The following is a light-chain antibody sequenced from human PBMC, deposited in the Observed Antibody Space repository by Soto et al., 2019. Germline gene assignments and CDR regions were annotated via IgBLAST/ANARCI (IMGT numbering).Light chain of an antibody. Sequence: DIRMTQSPSSLSASIGDRVTITCRASQGISNDLGWYQQKPGLAPKRLISAASTLQSGVPSRFRGSGSGTEFSLTISGLQTEDIATYYCLQHHSYPWTCGQGTKVEIQ. J-gene: IGKJ1*01. CDR3: LQHHSYPWT. V-gene: IGKV1-17*01. CDR1: QGISND. CDR2: AAS.